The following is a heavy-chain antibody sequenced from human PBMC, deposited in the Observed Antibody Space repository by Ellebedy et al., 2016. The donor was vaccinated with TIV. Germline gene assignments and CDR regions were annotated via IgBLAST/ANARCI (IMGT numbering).Heavy chain of an antibody. D-gene: IGHD3-22*01. CDR3: AKDKNYYDGIGYFSYYFDF. CDR2: ISGIGDTT. J-gene: IGHJ4*02. V-gene: IGHV3-23*01. CDR1: GFTFSGYA. Sequence: GESLKISCAASGFTFSGYAMSWVRQAPGKGLEWGSAISGIGDTTYYEDSVKGRFTISRDNSKNTLHLQMNSLRAGDTAIYYCAKDKNYYDGIGYFSYYFDFWGQGALVTVSS.